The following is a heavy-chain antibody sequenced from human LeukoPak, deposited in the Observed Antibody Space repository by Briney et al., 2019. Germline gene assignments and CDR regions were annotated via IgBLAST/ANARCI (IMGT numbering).Heavy chain of an antibody. D-gene: IGHD5-12*01. Sequence: PSETLSLTCTVSGGSISSSSYYWGWIRQPPGKGLEWIGSLYYSGSTYYNPSLKSRVTISVDTSKNQFSLKLSSVTAADTAVYYCATGKVATINSLDYWGQGTLVTVSS. J-gene: IGHJ4*02. V-gene: IGHV4-39*07. CDR3: ATGKVATINSLDY. CDR1: GGSISSSSYY. CDR2: LYYSGST.